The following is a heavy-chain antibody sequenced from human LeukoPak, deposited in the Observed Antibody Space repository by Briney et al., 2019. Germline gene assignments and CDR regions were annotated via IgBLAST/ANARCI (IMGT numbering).Heavy chain of an antibody. Sequence: PSETLSLTCTVSGGSISSYYWTWIRQPPGKGLERIAYIYYSGSTNYNPSLKSRVTISVDKSKNQFSLKLRSVTAADTVVYYCARGEVALNWFDPWGQGTLVTVSS. CDR3: ARGEVALNWFDP. D-gene: IGHD2-15*01. CDR2: IYYSGST. J-gene: IGHJ5*02. V-gene: IGHV4-59*01. CDR1: GGSISSYY.